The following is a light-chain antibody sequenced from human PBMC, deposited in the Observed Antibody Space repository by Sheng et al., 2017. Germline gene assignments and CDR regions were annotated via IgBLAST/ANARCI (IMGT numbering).Light chain of an antibody. V-gene: IGLV3-27*01. CDR1: MLAKKY. J-gene: IGLJ2*01. CDR3: YSAADKNVGL. CDR2: KDT. Sequence: SYELTQPSAVSVSPGQTAKITCSGDMLAKKYVRWFQQKPGQAPVLVIFKDTERPSRIPERFSGSTPGTTVTLTISGAQVEDEADYYCYSAADKNVGLFGGGTKLTVL.